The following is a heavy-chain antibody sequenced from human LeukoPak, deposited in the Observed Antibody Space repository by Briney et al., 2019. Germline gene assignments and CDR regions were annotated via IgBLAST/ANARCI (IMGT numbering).Heavy chain of an antibody. CDR3: ANGDGYYYGY. CDR1: GGSISSYY. CDR2: IYYSVST. Sequence: SESLSLTCTVSGGSISSYYWSWIWQPPGEGLGWSGYIYYSVSTTYTPSPKSRVTISVDTSKNKFSLMLSSVTAANTPVYYWANGDGYYYGYWGQGTLVTVSS. D-gene: IGHD3-3*01. J-gene: IGHJ4*02. V-gene: IGHV4-59*08.